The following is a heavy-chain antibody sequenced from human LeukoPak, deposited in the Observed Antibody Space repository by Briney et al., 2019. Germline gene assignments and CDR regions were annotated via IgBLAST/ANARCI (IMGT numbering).Heavy chain of an antibody. Sequence: PSETLSLTCAVSGGSISSRNWWSWVRQPPGKGLEWIGEIYHSGSTNYNPSLKSRATISVDKSKNQFSLKLSSVTAADTAVYYCARVASKNFDYWGQGTLVTVSS. CDR1: GGSISSRNW. V-gene: IGHV4-4*02. J-gene: IGHJ4*02. CDR2: IYHSGST. CDR3: ARVASKNFDY.